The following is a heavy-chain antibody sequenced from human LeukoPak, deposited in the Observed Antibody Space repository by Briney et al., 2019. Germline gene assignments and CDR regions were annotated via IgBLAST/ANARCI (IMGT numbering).Heavy chain of an antibody. Sequence: GGSLRLSCGASGFSITSYEMNWVRQAPGKGLEWVSHISTSGSTIWYADSVKGRVTISTDNAKNSLYLHMNSLRAEDTAVYYCSRVELAAYYCYMDVWGKGTTVTVSS. CDR1: GFSITSYE. CDR2: ISTSGSTI. J-gene: IGHJ6*03. D-gene: IGHD6-6*01. CDR3: SRVELAAYYCYMDV. V-gene: IGHV3-48*03.